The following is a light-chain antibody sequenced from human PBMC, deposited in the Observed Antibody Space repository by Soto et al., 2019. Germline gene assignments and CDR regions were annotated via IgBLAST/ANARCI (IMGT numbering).Light chain of an antibody. J-gene: IGKJ2*01. V-gene: IGKV1-33*01. Sequence: DIQMTQSPPSLSASVGDXVTITCQXSQDISNYLNWFQQKPGKAPKLLIFDTSKLETGVPSRFSGRRSGTDFTLTIRSLQPEDAATYYCQQYDNLPQYNFGQGTKVDIK. CDR1: QDISNY. CDR2: DTS. CDR3: QQYDNLPQYN.